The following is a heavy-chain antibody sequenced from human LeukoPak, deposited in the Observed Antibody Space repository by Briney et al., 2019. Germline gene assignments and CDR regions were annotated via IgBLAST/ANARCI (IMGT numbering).Heavy chain of an antibody. CDR1: GFTFSSYA. D-gene: IGHD2-15*01. CDR3: AKDLWSGGSCCDAFDI. Sequence: GGSLRLSCAASGFTFSSYAMSWVRQAPGKGLDWVSGISGSGGSTYYADAVKGRFTISRDNSKNTLYLQMNSLRVEDTAVYYCAKDLWSGGSCCDAFDIWGQGTMVTVSS. CDR2: ISGSGGST. V-gene: IGHV3-23*01. J-gene: IGHJ3*02.